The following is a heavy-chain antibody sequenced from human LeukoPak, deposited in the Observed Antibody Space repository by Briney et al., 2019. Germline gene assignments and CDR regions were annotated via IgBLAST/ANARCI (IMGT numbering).Heavy chain of an antibody. D-gene: IGHD5-18*01. CDR3: ARGGVDTAMVGAFDI. CDR1: GYSFTSYW. Sequence: GESLKISCKGSGYSFTSYWIGWVRQMPGKGLEWMGIIYPGDSDTRYSPSFQGQVTISADKSISTAYLQWSSLKASDTAMYYCARGGVDTAMVGAFDIWGQGTMVTVSS. V-gene: IGHV5-51*01. CDR2: IYPGDSDT. J-gene: IGHJ3*02.